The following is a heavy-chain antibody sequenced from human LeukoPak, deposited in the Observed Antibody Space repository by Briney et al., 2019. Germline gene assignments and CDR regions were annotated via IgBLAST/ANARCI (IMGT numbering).Heavy chain of an antibody. D-gene: IGHD6-19*01. CDR1: GFTVSSNY. V-gene: IGHV3-66*01. Sequence: GGSLRLSCAASGFTVSSNYMSWVRQAPGKGLEWVSVIYSGGHTFSADSVKGRFTISRDNSKNTLYLQMNSLRVEDTAVCYCARASSGWNYFDYWGQGTLVTVSS. CDR3: ARASSGWNYFDY. CDR2: IYSGGHT. J-gene: IGHJ4*02.